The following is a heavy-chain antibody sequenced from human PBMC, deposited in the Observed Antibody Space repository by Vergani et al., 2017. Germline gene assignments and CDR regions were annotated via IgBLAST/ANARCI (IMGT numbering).Heavy chain of an antibody. D-gene: IGHD5-12*01. V-gene: IGHV4-59*01. CDR2: IYYSGST. J-gene: IGHJ6*02. CDR1: GGSISSYS. Sequence: QVQLQESGPGLVKPSETLSLTCTVPGGSISSYSWSWIRQPPGKGLEWIGYIYYSGSTNYNPSLKSRVTISVDTSKNQFSLKLSSVTAADTAVYYCARRSQSRYETYYYYGMDVWGQGTTVTVSS. CDR3: ARRSQSRYETYYYYGMDV.